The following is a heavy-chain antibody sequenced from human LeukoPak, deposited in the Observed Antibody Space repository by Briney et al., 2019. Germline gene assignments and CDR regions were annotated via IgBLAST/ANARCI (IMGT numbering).Heavy chain of an antibody. CDR2: INDSGSV. V-gene: IGHV4-34*01. CDR1: SGSFSGYY. J-gene: IGHJ4*02. CDR3: ARRLVDSGASQVSDD. Sequence: SETLSLTCAAYSGSFSGYYWSWIRQPPGKGLEWIGEINDSGSVNCNPSLKNRVTLSVDTSKNQFSLRLSSVAAADTAVYYCARRLVDSGASQVSDDWGQGTLVTVSS. D-gene: IGHD2-15*01.